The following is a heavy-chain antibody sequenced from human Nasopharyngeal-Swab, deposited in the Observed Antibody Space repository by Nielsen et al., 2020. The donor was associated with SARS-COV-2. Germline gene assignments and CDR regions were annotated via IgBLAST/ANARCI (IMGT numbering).Heavy chain of an antibody. V-gene: IGHV4-39*01. CDR3: AIVADYYYYYYYMDV. CDR1: GGSISSSSYY. CDR2: IYYSGST. D-gene: IGHD5-12*01. Sequence: SETLSLTCTVSGGSISSSSYYWGWIRQPPGKGLEWIGSIYYSGSTYYNPSLKSRVTISVDTSKNQFFLKLSSVTAADKAVYYCAIVADYYYYYYYMDVWGKGTTVTVSS. J-gene: IGHJ6*03.